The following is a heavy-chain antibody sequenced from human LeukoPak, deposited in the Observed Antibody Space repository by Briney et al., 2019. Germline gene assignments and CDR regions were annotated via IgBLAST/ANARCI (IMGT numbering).Heavy chain of an antibody. CDR1: GFTFDDYG. V-gene: IGHV3-20*04. CDR3: ARGLYYYDSSGYYYLGY. Sequence: GGSLRLSCTASGFTFDDYGMSWVRQAPRKGLEWVSGINWNGGSTGYADSVKGRFTISRDNAKNSLYLQMNSLRAEDMALYYCARGLYYYDSSGYYYLGYWGQGTLVTVSS. CDR2: INWNGGST. J-gene: IGHJ4*02. D-gene: IGHD3-22*01.